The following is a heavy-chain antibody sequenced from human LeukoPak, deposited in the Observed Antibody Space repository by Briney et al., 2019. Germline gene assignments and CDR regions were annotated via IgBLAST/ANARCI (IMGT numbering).Heavy chain of an antibody. CDR2: IESGGSST. CDR1: GFIFSNYW. CDR3: TRGPFGVEY. V-gene: IGHV3-74*01. J-gene: IGHJ4*01. Sequence: GGSLRLSCAASGFIFSNYWMHWVRQAPGKGLMWVARIESGGSSTDYADSVKGRFTISRDNAMNKLYMQMGSLRAEDQAVYYRTRGPFGVEYLGQGTPVTGSS. D-gene: IGHD3-16*01.